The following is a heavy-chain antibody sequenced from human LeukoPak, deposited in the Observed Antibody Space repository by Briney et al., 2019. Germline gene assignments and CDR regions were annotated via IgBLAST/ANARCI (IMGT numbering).Heavy chain of an antibody. D-gene: IGHD5-18*01. CDR2: INSNSGGT. J-gene: IGHJ4*02. Sequence: ASVKVSCKASGYTFTGYYMHWVRQAPGQGLEWMVWINSNSGGTNYAQKFQGRVTMTRDTSISTTYMELSRLRSDDTAVYFCARIGGSGYTYGTFDYWGQGTPVTVSS. CDR1: GYTFTGYY. CDR3: ARIGGSGYTYGTFDY. V-gene: IGHV1-2*02.